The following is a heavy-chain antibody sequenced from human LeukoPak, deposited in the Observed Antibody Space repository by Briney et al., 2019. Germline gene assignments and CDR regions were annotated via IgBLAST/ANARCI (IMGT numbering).Heavy chain of an antibody. J-gene: IGHJ4*02. CDR1: GYTFTSYY. V-gene: IGHV1-46*01. CDR2: INPSGGST. CDR3: ARGRRITMIVVALDY. Sequence: GASVKVSCKASGYTFTSYYMHWVRQAPGQGLEWMGIINPSGGSTSYAQKFQGRVTMTRDTSTSTVYMELSSLISEDTAVYYCARGRRITMIVVALDYWGQGTLVTVSS. D-gene: IGHD3-22*01.